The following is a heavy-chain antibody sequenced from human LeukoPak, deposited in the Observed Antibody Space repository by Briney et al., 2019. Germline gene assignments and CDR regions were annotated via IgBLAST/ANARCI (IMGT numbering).Heavy chain of an antibody. J-gene: IGHJ5*02. CDR3: ARDKGFQADSTRWHAWYDP. D-gene: IGHD2-15*01. V-gene: IGHV4-4*07. Sequence: SETLSLTCTVSGVSISGYYWSWIRQTAGKGLEWIGHIYSSGDTNYNPSLQSRVTMLVDTSKNQVSLRLKSVTDADTALYSCARDKGFQADSTRWHAWYDPWGQGTLVTVSS. CDR2: IYSSGDT. CDR1: GVSISGYY.